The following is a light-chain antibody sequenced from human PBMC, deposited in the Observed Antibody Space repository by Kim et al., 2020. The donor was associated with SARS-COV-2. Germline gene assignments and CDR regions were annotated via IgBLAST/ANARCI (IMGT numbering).Light chain of an antibody. V-gene: IGKV4-1*01. CDR3: QHYYAAPIT. CDR1: QSVLLSRDNNNY. J-gene: IGKJ5*01. CDR2: WAS. Sequence: DIVMTQSPDSLAVSLGERATIDCKSSQSVLLSRDNNNYLAWYQQKPGQPPKLLIYWASTRESGVPDRFSGSGSGTDFTLTISSLQAEDVAVYYCQHYYAAPITFGQGTRLEIK.